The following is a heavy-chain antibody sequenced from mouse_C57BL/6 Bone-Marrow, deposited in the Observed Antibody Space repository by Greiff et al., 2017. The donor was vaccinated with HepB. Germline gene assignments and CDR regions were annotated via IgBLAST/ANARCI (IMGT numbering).Heavy chain of an antibody. V-gene: IGHV1-69*01. J-gene: IGHJ1*03. CDR1: GYTFTSYW. Sequence: QVQLQQPGAELVMPGASVKLSCKASGYTFTSYWMHWVKQRPGQGLEWIGEIDPSDSYTNYNQKFKGKSTLTVDKSSSTAYMQLSSLTSEDSAVYYCARDIYYYGSSYWYFDVWGTGATVTVSS. D-gene: IGHD1-1*01. CDR2: IDPSDSYT. CDR3: ARDIYYYGSSYWYFDV.